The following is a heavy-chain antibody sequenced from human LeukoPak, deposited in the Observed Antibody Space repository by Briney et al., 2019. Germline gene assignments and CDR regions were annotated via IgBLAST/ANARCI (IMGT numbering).Heavy chain of an antibody. Sequence: PGGSLRLSCAASGFTFSSYSMNWVRQAPGKGLEWVSSISSSSSYIYYADSVKGRFTISRENAKNSLYLQMNSLRAEDTAVYYCASAVRDLGIAVAGTDYWGQGTLVTVSS. CDR3: ASAVRDLGIAVAGTDY. D-gene: IGHD6-19*01. CDR1: GFTFSSYS. CDR2: ISSSSSYI. V-gene: IGHV3-21*01. J-gene: IGHJ4*02.